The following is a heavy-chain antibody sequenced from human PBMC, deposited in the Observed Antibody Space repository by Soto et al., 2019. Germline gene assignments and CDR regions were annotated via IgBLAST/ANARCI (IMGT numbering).Heavy chain of an antibody. CDR1: VFTCSDYY. Sequence: GGSLRLSCAASVFTCSDYYMSWMRQAPGKGLEWVSYISSSGSTIYYADSVKGRFTISRDNAKNSLYLQMNSLRAEDTAVYYCARVMVRGVDWFDPWGRGTLVTVSS. V-gene: IGHV3-11*01. CDR2: ISSSGSTI. J-gene: IGHJ5*02. CDR3: ARVMVRGVDWFDP. D-gene: IGHD3-10*01.